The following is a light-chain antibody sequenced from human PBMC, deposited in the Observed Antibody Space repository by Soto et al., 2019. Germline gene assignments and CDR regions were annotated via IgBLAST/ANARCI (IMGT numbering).Light chain of an antibody. CDR3: PPYDTYSWT. Sequence: DIQMTQSPSTLSASVGDRVTISCRSSQSISKWLAWYQEKPGNAPKILIYDASSLGSGVPSRFSGSASGTEFTLTISSLQPDDFATYQCPPYDTYSWT. CDR1: QSISKW. V-gene: IGKV1-5*01. J-gene: IGKJ1*01. CDR2: DAS.